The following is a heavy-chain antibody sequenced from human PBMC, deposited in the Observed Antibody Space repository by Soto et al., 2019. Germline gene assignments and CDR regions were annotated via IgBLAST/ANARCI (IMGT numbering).Heavy chain of an antibody. V-gene: IGHV1-18*01. CDR3: ARGFCSGGSCYSGYFQH. D-gene: IGHD2-15*01. Sequence: QVQLVQSGAEVKKPGASVKVSCQASGYTFTSYGISWVRQAPGQGLEWMGWISAYNGNTNYAQKLQGRVTMTTDTSTSTAYMELRSLRSDDTAVYYCARGFCSGGSCYSGYFQHWGQGTLVTVSS. J-gene: IGHJ1*01. CDR2: ISAYNGNT. CDR1: GYTFTSYG.